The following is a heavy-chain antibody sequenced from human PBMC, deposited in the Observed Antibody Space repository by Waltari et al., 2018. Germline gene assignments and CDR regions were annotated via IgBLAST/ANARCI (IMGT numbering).Heavy chain of an antibody. D-gene: IGHD1-1*01. CDR1: GFTFSNYA. J-gene: IGHJ6*02. CDR2: ISYDGSNK. CDR3: AREPSPTQLYYYGMDV. V-gene: IGHV3-30*01. Sequence: QVQVVESGGGVVQPGRSLRLSCAASGFTFSNYAMHWVRQAPGKGLEWVAVISYDGSNKYYADSVKGRFTISRDNSKNTLYLQMNSLRAEDTAVYYCAREPSPTQLYYYGMDVWGQGATVTVSS.